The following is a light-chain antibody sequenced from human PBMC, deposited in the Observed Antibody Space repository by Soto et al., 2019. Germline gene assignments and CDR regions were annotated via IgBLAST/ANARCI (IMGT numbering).Light chain of an antibody. V-gene: IGLV2-14*01. J-gene: IGLJ2*01. CDR1: SSDVGGYNY. CDR3: SSYTSSSTPS. Sequence: QSALTQPASVSGSPGQSITISCTGTSSDVGGYNYVSWYQQHPGKAHKLMIYDVSNRPSGVSNRFSGSKSGNTASLTISGLQAEDEADYYCSSYTSSSTPSFGGGTKLTVL. CDR2: DVS.